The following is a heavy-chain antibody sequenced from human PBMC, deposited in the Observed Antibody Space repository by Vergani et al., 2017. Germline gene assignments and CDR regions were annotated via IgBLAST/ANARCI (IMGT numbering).Heavy chain of an antibody. CDR2: IYYSGST. V-gene: IGHV4-59*12. J-gene: IGHJ4*02. CDR3: ARAGEGSGSYAKADY. CDR1: GGSISSYY. D-gene: IGHD3-10*01. Sequence: QVQLQESGPGLVKPSETLSLTCTVSGGSISSYYWSWIRQPPGKGLEWIGYIYYSGSTNYNPSLKSRVTISVDTSKNQFSLKLSSVTAADTAVYYCARAGEGSGSYAKADYWGQGTLVTVSS.